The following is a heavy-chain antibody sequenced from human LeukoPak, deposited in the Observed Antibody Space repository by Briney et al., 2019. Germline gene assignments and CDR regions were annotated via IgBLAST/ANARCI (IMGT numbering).Heavy chain of an antibody. CDR2: IYPNSGGT. V-gene: IGHV1-2*02. CDR1: GYTFNDYY. D-gene: IGHD3-9*01. Sequence: ASVKVSCKASGYTFNDYYMHWVRQAPGQGLEWMGWIYPNSGGTKYAQKFQGRVTLTRDTSITTVHMQLSRLRSDDTAVYYCARGLGNLRSFDYLPRASYYNMDVWGKGTTVSVSS. CDR3: ARGLGNLRSFDYLPRASYYNMDV. J-gene: IGHJ6*03.